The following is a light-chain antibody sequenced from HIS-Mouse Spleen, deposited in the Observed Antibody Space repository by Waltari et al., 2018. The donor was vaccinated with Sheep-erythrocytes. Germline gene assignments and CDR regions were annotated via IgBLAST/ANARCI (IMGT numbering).Light chain of an antibody. CDR2: DAS. J-gene: IGKJ1*01. CDR1: QGITSA. V-gene: IGKV1D-13*01. Sequence: AIQLTQSPSSLSASVGDRVTIPCRASQGITSALAWYQQKPGKAPKLLIYDASSLESGVPSRFSGSGSGTDFTLTISSLQPEDFATYYCQQFNNYPRTFGQGTKVEIK. CDR3: QQFNNYPRT.